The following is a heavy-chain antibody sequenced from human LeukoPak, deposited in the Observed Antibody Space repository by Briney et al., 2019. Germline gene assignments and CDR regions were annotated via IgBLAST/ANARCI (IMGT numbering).Heavy chain of an antibody. Sequence: GGSLRLSCTVSGFTISSNSMSWVRQAPGKGLEWVSFIYSSVTHYSDSVKGRFTISRDNSKNTLFLQMNSLRAEDTAVYYCAKDRGSHPTWELSGFDYWGQGTLVTVSS. CDR3: AKDRGSHPTWELSGFDY. J-gene: IGHJ4*02. CDR2: IYSSVT. D-gene: IGHD1-26*01. V-gene: IGHV3-53*01. CDR1: GFTISSNS.